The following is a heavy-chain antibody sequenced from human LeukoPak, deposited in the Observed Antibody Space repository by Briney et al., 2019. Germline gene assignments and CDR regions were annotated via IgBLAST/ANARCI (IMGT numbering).Heavy chain of an antibody. V-gene: IGHV4-59*01. CDR2: IYYSGST. CDR1: GGSFSGYY. J-gene: IGHJ4*02. D-gene: IGHD1-26*01. CDR3: ARAKELVGATSLWDY. Sequence: SETLSLTCAVYGGSFSGYYWSWIRQPPGKGLEWSGYIYYSGSTNYNPSLKSRVTISVDMSKNQFSLNLSSVTAADTAVYYCARAKELVGATSLWDYWGQGTLVTVSS.